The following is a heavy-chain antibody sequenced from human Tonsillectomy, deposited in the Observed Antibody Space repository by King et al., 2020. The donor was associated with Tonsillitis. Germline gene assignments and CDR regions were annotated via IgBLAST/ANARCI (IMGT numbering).Heavy chain of an antibody. CDR2: IYYSGST. V-gene: IGHV4-59*08. CDR1: GGSISSYY. J-gene: IGHJ6*02. Sequence: VQLQESGPGLVKPSETLSLTCTVSGGSISSYYWSWIRQPPGKGLEWIGYIYYSGSTNYNPSLKSRVTISVDTSKNQFSLKLSSVTAADTAVYYCASSYCSGGSCYSDYYYGMDVWGQGTTVTVSS. D-gene: IGHD2-15*01. CDR3: ASSYCSGGSCYSDYYYGMDV.